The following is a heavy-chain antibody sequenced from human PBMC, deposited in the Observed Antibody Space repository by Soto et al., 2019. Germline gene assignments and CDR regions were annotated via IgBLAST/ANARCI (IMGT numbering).Heavy chain of an antibody. J-gene: IGHJ6*02. CDR2: IIPISDTT. CDR3: ARSQGSSTSLEIYYYYYYGMDV. Sequence: QVQLVQSGAEVKKPGSSVKVSCKASGGTFSSYAISWVRQAPGQGLEWMGGIIPISDTTNYAQKFQGRVTTTADEYTSTAYMERSSLRSEDTAVYYCARSQGSSTSLEIYYYYYYGMDVWGQGTTVTVSS. D-gene: IGHD2-2*01. CDR1: GGTFSSYA. V-gene: IGHV1-69*01.